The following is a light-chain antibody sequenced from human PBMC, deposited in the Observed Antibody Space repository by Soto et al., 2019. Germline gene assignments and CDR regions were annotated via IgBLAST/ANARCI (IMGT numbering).Light chain of an antibody. CDR3: QQRSNWPPIT. CDR2: DAS. CDR1: QSVSSY. Sequence: EIVSTQLPCTLSLSPGERATLTCRASQSVSSYLAWYQQKPGQAPRLLIYDASNRATGIPARFSGSGSGTDFTLTISSLEPEDFAVYYCQQRSNWPPITFGQRTRLEIK. V-gene: IGKV3-11*01. J-gene: IGKJ5*01.